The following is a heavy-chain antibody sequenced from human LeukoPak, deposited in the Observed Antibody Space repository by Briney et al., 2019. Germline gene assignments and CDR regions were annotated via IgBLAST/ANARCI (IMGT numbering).Heavy chain of an antibody. CDR1: GGSISSSSYY. D-gene: IGHD6-13*01. CDR3: ARNIAAATT. V-gene: IGHV4-39*07. J-gene: IGHJ5*02. Sequence: SETLSLTCTVSGGSISSSSYYWGWIRQPPGEGLEWIGSIYYSGSTYYNPSLKSRVTISVDTSKNQFSLKLSSVTAADTAVYYCARNIAAATTWGQETLVTVSS. CDR2: IYYSGST.